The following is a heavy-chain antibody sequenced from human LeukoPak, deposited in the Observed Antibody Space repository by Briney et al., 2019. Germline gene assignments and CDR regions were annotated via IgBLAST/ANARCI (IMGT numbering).Heavy chain of an antibody. D-gene: IGHD1-26*01. CDR1: EFTFYDYG. V-gene: IGHV3-20*04. CDR3: ARDIGPHAFDI. Sequence: GGSLRLSCAASEFTFYDYGMVWLPQAPGKGLEGVSGINRNGGSTGYADSVKGRFTISRDNAKNSLYMQMNSLRAEDTALYYCARDIGPHAFDIWGQGTMVTVSS. J-gene: IGHJ3*02. CDR2: INRNGGST.